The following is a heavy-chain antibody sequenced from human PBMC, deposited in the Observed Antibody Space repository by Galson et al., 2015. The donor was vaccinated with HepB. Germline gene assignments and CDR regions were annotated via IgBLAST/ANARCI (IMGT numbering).Heavy chain of an antibody. J-gene: IGHJ3*01. CDR3: AKGDGDYPESFDF. D-gene: IGHD4-17*01. CDR1: GYSFTSYD. CDR2: MSPKSGDT. V-gene: IGHV1-8*01. Sequence: SVKVSCKASGYSFTSYDIHWVRQVTGQGLEWMGWMSPKSGDTGYALKSQGRVTMSRDTSMRTAFMEMRSLTTEDTAVYYCAKGDGDYPESFDFWGQGTMVIVSS.